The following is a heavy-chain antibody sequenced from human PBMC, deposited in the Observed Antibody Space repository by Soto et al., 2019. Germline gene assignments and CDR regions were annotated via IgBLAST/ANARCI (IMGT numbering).Heavy chain of an antibody. CDR1: GFTVTSYA. D-gene: IGHD3-10*01. J-gene: IGHJ4*02. CDR2: VSGTGDST. V-gene: IGHV3-23*01. CDR3: AKDNGNYGSGTFSH. Sequence: EVHLLKSGGGLVPPGGSLRLSCAASGFTVTSYAMSWVRQAPGKGLEWVSLVSGTGDSTHYANSVRGRFTISRDDSKATLYLQMSGLRAEDTAVYYCAKDNGNYGSGTFSHWGQGTLVTVSS.